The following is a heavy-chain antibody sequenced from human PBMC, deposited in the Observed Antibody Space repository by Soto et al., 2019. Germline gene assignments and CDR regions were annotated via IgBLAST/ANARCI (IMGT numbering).Heavy chain of an antibody. D-gene: IGHD6-13*01. CDR2: IYPGDSDT. J-gene: IGHJ6*02. V-gene: IGHV5-51*01. Sequence: PGESLKISCKGSGYSFTSYWIGWVRQMPGKGLECMGIIYPGDSDTRYSPSFQGQVTISADKSISTAYLQWSSLKASDTAMYYCARTSAGGKYYYGMDVWGQGTTVTVSS. CDR3: ARTSAGGKYYYGMDV. CDR1: GYSFTSYW.